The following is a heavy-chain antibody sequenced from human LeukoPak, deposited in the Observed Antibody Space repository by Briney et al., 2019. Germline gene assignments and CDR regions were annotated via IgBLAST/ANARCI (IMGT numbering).Heavy chain of an antibody. CDR1: GGSISSYY. CDR2: IYYSGST. D-gene: IGHD1-26*01. CDR3: ARETPDSGSYLLDY. Sequence: SETLSLTCTVSGGSISSYYWSWIRQPPGKGLEWIGYIYYSGSTNYNPSLKSRVTISVDTSKNQFSLKLSSVTAADTAVYYCARETPDSGSYLLDYWGQGTLVTVSS. V-gene: IGHV4-59*01. J-gene: IGHJ4*02.